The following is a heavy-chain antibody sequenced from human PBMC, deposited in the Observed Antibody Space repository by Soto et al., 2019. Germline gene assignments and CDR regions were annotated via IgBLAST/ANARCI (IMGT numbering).Heavy chain of an antibody. Sequence: QPGGSLRLSCVASQFPFDVYSMHWVRQAPGKGLEWVSYIRHTTSATFYADAVKGRFTISRDNRKNSLFLQMNSLRDDDTGVYFCARDRGSSGMFELDVWGPGTLVPVSS. CDR3: ARDRGSSGMFELDV. CDR2: IRHTTSAT. CDR1: QFPFDVYS. V-gene: IGHV3-48*02. J-gene: IGHJ3*01. D-gene: IGHD6-19*01.